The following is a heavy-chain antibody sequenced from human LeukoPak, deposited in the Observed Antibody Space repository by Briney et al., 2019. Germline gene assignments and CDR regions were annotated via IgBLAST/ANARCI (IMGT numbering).Heavy chain of an antibody. J-gene: IGHJ4*02. Sequence: SETLSLTCTVSGGSINSYYWSWIRQPPGKGLEWIGYIYYSGSTNYNPSLKSRVTISVDTSKNQSSLKLSSVTAADTAVYYCARGLIVVANYWGQGTLVTVSS. CDR2: IYYSGST. CDR3: ARGLIVVANY. V-gene: IGHV4-59*12. CDR1: GGSINSYY. D-gene: IGHD3-22*01.